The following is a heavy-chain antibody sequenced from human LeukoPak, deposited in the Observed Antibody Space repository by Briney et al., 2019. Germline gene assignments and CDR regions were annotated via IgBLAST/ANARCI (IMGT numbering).Heavy chain of an antibody. CDR2: ISYDGSNK. CDR1: GFTFSSYG. J-gene: IGHJ4*02. CDR3: AKRTSQNIVSPFDY. D-gene: IGHD2/OR15-2a*01. V-gene: IGHV3-30*18. Sequence: GRSLRLSCAASGFTFSSYGMHWVRQAPGKGLEWVAVISYDGSNKYYADSVKGRFTISRDNSKNTLYLQMNSLRAEDTAVYYCAKRTSQNIVSPFDYWGQGTLVTVSS.